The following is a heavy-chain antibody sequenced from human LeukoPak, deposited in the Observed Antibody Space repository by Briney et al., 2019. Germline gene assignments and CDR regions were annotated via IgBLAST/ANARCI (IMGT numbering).Heavy chain of an antibody. D-gene: IGHD3-16*01. CDR1: GYTFTGYY. CDR2: INPSSGGT. CDR3: ARGPRAGMITFGGVIAYFDY. J-gene: IGHJ4*02. V-gene: IGHV1-2*04. Sequence: ASVKVSCKASGYTFTGYYMHWVRQAPGQGLEWMGWINPSSGGTDYAQKFQGWVTMARDTSITTAYMELSRLRSDDTAVYYCARGPRAGMITFGGVIAYFDYWGQGTLVTVSS.